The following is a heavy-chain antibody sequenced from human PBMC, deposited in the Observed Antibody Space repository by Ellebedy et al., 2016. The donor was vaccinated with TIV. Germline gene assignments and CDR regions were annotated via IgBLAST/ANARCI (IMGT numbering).Heavy chain of an antibody. Sequence: ASVKVSXXASGYTFTNYAIHWVRQAPGQRLEWMGWINIGYGNTKYSQRFQGRVTITRDTSASTAFMELSSLTSEDTAAYYCGRRSGRCLDYWGQGTLVTVSS. CDR3: GRRSGRCLDY. CDR1: GYTFTNYA. J-gene: IGHJ4*02. V-gene: IGHV1-3*04. CDR2: INIGYGNT. D-gene: IGHD1-26*01.